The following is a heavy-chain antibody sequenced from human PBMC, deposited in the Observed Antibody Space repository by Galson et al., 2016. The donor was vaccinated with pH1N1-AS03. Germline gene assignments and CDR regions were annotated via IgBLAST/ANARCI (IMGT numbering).Heavy chain of an antibody. D-gene: IGHD2-2*01. V-gene: IGHV3-21*03. CDR2: ISRSSTYI. CDR1: GFTFSGYS. Sequence: SLRLSCAASGFTFSGYSMNWFRQAPGKGLEWVSSISRSSTYIYYADSVKGRFTISRDNAKNSLFLQMHRLRAEDTAVYYCARTFPGRCVVGAAAMQEGPDYWGQGTLVTVSS. J-gene: IGHJ4*02. CDR3: ARTFPGRCVVGAAAMQEGPDY.